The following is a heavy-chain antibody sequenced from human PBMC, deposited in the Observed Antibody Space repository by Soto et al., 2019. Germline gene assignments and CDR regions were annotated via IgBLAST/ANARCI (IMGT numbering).Heavy chain of an antibody. J-gene: IGHJ4*02. D-gene: IGHD3-22*01. CDR1: GFTFSNAW. CDR2: IKSKTDGGTT. CDR3: ARAMAPIVVVISPFDY. V-gene: IGHV3-15*01. Sequence: EVQLVESGGGLVKPGGSLRLSCAASGFTFSNAWMSWVRQAPGKGLEWVGRIKSKTDGGTTDYAAPVKGRFTISRDNAKNSLYLQMNSLRAEDTAVYYCARAMAPIVVVISPFDYWGQGTLVTVSS.